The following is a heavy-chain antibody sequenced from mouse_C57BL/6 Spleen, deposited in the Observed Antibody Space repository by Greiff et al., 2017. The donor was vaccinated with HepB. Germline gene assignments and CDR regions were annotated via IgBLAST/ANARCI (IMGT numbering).Heavy chain of an antibody. V-gene: IGHV1-4*01. Sequence: VQLQQSGAELARPGASAKMSCKASGYTFTSYTMHWVKQRPGQGLEWIGYINPSSGYTKYNQKFKDKATLTADKSSSTADMQLSSLTSEDSAVYYCARPLLATVVTPGFAYWGQGTLVTVSA. CDR3: ARPLLATVVTPGFAY. CDR1: GYTFTSYT. CDR2: INPSSGYT. D-gene: IGHD1-1*01. J-gene: IGHJ3*01.